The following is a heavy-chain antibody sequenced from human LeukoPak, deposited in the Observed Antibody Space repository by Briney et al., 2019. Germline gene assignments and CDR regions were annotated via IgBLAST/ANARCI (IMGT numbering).Heavy chain of an antibody. CDR3: ARGGAVALS. CDR1: GGSFSGYY. CDR2: INHSGST. D-gene: IGHD6-19*01. J-gene: IGHJ5*02. V-gene: IGHV4-34*01. Sequence: KPSETLSLTCAVYGGSFSGYYWSWIRQPPGKWLEWIGEINHSGSTNYNPSLKSRVTISVDTSKNQFSLKLSSVTAADMAVYYCARGGAVALSWGRGTLVTVSS.